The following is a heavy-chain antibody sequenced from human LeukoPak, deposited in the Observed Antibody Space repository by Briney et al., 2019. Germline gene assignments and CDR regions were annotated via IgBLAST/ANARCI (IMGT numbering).Heavy chain of an antibody. CDR3: ARVGDDSGWYRELDS. Sequence: GGSLRLSCAASGFIFNEYGMSWVRQPPGKGLEWVSGMNWNGGRTGYGDSVKGRFSISRDNAKTSLYLQMDSLRVEDTAVYYCARVGDDSGWYRELDSWGQGTLVTVSS. CDR1: GFIFNEYG. CDR2: MNWNGGRT. J-gene: IGHJ4*02. D-gene: IGHD6-19*01. V-gene: IGHV3-20*04.